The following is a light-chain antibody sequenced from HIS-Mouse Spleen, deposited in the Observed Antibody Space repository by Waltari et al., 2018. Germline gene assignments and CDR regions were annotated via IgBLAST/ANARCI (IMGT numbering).Light chain of an antibody. Sequence: SYVLTQPPSVSVAPGKTARITCGGNNIGSKSVHWYQQKPGQAPVLVVHDDSDRPSGIPERFSGSNSGNTATLTIIRAQAGDEADYYCQVWDSSTAVFGGGTKLTVL. CDR2: DDS. J-gene: IGLJ2*01. CDR1: NIGSKS. V-gene: IGLV3-21*01. CDR3: QVWDSSTAV.